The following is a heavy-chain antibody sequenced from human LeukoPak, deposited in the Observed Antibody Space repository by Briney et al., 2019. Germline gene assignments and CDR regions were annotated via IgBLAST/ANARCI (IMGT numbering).Heavy chain of an antibody. D-gene: IGHD3-10*01. Sequence: GESLKISCKGSGYSFTSYWIGWVRQMPGKGLEWMGIIYPGDSDTRYSPSFQGQVTISADKSTSTAYLQWSSLKASDTAMYYCASASKWFGELFPYFDYWGQGTLVTVSS. CDR3: ASASKWFGELFPYFDY. J-gene: IGHJ4*02. CDR1: GYSFTSYW. CDR2: IYPGDSDT. V-gene: IGHV5-51*01.